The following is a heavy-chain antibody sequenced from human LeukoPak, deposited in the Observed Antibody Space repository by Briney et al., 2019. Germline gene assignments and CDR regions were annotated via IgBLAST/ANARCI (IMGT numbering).Heavy chain of an antibody. CDR3: ARVKTGTRHYYYYYMDV. CDR2: INPNSGGT. J-gene: IGHJ6*03. D-gene: IGHD1-7*01. V-gene: IGHV1-2*02. Sequence: ASVKVSCKASGYTFTGYYMHWVRQAPGQGLEWMGWINPNSGGTNYAQKFQGRVTMTRDTSISTAYMELSRLRSDDTAVYYCARVKTGTRHYYYYYMDVWGKGTTVTVSS. CDR1: GYTFTGYY.